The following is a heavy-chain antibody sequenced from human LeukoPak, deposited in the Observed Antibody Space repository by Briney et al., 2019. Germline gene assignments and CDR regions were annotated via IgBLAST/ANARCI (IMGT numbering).Heavy chain of an antibody. Sequence: SETLSLTCTVSGGSISSSSYYWGWIRQPPGKGLEWIGSIYYSGSTYYNPSLKSRVTISVDTSKYQFSLKLSSVTAADTAVYYCARHTAGTWWFDPWGQGTLVTVSS. D-gene: IGHD6-13*01. CDR3: ARHTAGTWWFDP. J-gene: IGHJ5*02. CDR1: GGSISSSSYY. V-gene: IGHV4-39*01. CDR2: IYYSGST.